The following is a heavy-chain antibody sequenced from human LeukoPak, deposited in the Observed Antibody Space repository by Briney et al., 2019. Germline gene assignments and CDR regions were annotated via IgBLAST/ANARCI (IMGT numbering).Heavy chain of an antibody. CDR1: GFTFSSYA. J-gene: IGHJ4*02. D-gene: IGHD6-19*01. Sequence: GGSLRLSCAASGFTFSSYAMSWVRQAPGKGLEWVSIISGIGGTTYYADSVKGRFTISRDNSKNILYLQMNSLRAEDTAVYYCAKDAGSGWNRVFDYWGQGTLVTVSS. V-gene: IGHV3-23*01. CDR2: ISGIGGTT. CDR3: AKDAGSGWNRVFDY.